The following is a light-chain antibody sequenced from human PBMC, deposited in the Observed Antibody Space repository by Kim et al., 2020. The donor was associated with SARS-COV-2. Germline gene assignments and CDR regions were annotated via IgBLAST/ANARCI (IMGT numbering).Light chain of an antibody. J-gene: IGKJ1*01. CDR1: QSVSSD. Sequence: EIVMTQSPATLSLSPGERATLSCRASQSVSSDLAWYQQRPGQVPRVLIYDVSTRVTGVPARFSGSGSGTEFTLTISSLQSEDFAVYYCQQYNNWWTFGPGTKVDIK. CDR3: QQYNNWWT. CDR2: DVS. V-gene: IGKV3-15*01.